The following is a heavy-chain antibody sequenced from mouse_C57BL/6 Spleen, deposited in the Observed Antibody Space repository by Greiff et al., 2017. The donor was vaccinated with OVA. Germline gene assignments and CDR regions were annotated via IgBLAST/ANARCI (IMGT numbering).Heavy chain of an antibody. CDR2: ILPGSGST. J-gene: IGHJ3*01. V-gene: IGHV1-9*01. Sequence: QVQLQQSGAELMKPGASVKLSCKATGYTFTGYWIEWVKQRPGHGLEWIGEILPGSGSTNYNEKFKGKATFTADTSSNTAYISLTRQTTEDSAIYDCARNGAYNSNSEGFAYWGQGTLVTVAA. CDR1: GYTFTGYW. CDR3: ARNGAYNSNSEGFAY. D-gene: IGHD2-5*01.